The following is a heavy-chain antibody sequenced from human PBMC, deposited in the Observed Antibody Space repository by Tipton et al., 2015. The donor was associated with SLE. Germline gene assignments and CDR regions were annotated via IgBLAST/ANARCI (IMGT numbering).Heavy chain of an antibody. V-gene: IGHV4-59*01. Sequence: TLSLTCTVSGGSISSYYWSWIRQPPGRGLEWIGYIYSSGSTAYNPSLKSRVTISVDTSKNQFSLKLSHVTAADTAVYYCAGATYCGGDCYDLWGQGALVTVSS. CDR2: IYSSGST. CDR1: GGSISSYY. J-gene: IGHJ4*02. D-gene: IGHD2-21*01. CDR3: AGATYCGGDCYDL.